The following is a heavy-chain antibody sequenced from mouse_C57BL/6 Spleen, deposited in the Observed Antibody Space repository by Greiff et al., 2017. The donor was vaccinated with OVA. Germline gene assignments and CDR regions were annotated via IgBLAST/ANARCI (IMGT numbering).Heavy chain of an antibody. Sequence: VQLQQSGAELVKPGASVKISCKASGYAFSSYWMNWVKQRPGKGLEWIGQIYPGDGDTNYNGKFKGKATLTADKSSSTAYMQLSSLTSEDSAVYFCARSGITTVVATEFWGQGTTLTVSS. V-gene: IGHV1-80*01. D-gene: IGHD1-1*01. CDR1: GYAFSSYW. CDR2: IYPGDGDT. CDR3: ARSGITTVVATEF. J-gene: IGHJ2*01.